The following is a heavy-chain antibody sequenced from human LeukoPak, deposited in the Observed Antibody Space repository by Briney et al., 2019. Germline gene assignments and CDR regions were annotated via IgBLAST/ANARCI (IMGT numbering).Heavy chain of an antibody. Sequence: GASVKVSCKASGGTFSSYAISWVRQAPGQGLEWMGRIIPILGIANYAQKFQGRVTITADKSTSTAYMELSSLRSEDTAVYYCARDRNGDQRANAFDIWGQGTMVTVSS. D-gene: IGHD2-21*02. CDR2: IIPILGIA. J-gene: IGHJ3*02. V-gene: IGHV1-69*04. CDR1: GGTFSSYA. CDR3: ARDRNGDQRANAFDI.